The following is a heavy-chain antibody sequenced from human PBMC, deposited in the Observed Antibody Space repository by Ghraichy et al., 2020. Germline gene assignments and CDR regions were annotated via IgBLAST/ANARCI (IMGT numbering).Heavy chain of an antibody. CDR2: ISYDGSNK. CDR1: GFTFSSYA. J-gene: IGHJ4*02. V-gene: IGHV3-30*04. CDR3: ARDPQRDMTTVTTTLPGGY. Sequence: GGSLRLSCAASGFTFSSYAMHWVRQAPGKGLEWVAVISYDGSNKYYADSVKGRFTISRDNSKNTLYPQMNSLRAEDTAVYYCARDPQRDMTTVTTTLPGGYWGQGTLVTVSS. D-gene: IGHD4-17*01.